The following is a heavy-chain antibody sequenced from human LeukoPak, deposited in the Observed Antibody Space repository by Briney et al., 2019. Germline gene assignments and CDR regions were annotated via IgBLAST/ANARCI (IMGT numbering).Heavy chain of an antibody. Sequence: GGSLRLSCAAFGFTFSSYAMSWVRQAPGKGLEWVSAISGSGGSTYYADSVKGRFTISRDNSKNTLYLQMNSLRAEDTAVYYCAKDHSSGWFQHWGQGTLVTVSS. CDR1: GFTFSSYA. CDR2: ISGSGGST. CDR3: AKDHSSGWFQH. D-gene: IGHD6-19*01. V-gene: IGHV3-23*01. J-gene: IGHJ1*01.